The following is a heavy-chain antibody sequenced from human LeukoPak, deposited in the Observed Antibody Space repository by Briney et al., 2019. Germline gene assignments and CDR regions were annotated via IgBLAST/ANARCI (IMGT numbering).Heavy chain of an antibody. V-gene: IGHV3-7*01. Sequence: PGGSLRLSCAASGYTFSSYWMSWVRQAPGKGLEWVANVKQDGSEKYYVDSVKGRFTISRDNAKNSLYLQMNSLRAEDTAVYYCARASGITMTGRGAFDIWGQGTMVTVSS. D-gene: IGHD3-22*01. J-gene: IGHJ3*02. CDR1: GYTFSSYW. CDR2: VKQDGSEK. CDR3: ARASGITMTGRGAFDI.